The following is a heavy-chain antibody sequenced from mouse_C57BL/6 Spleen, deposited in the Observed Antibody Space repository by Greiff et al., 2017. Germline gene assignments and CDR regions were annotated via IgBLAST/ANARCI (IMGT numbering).Heavy chain of an antibody. Sequence: EVKLVESGPELVKPGASVKISCKASGYSFTGYYMNWVKQSPEKSLEWIGEINPSTGGTTYNQKFKAKATLTVDKSSSTAYMQLKSLTSEDSAVYYCARRYSNYPDSWGQGTTLTVSS. CDR1: GYSFTGYY. J-gene: IGHJ2*01. V-gene: IGHV1-42*01. CDR2: INPSTGGT. D-gene: IGHD2-5*01. CDR3: ARRYSNYPDS.